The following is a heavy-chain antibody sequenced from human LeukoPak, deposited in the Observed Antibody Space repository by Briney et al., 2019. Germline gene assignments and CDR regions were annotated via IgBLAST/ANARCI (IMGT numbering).Heavy chain of an antibody. CDR3: ARGYLPLYCGGDCYFYYYYMDV. D-gene: IGHD2-21*01. Sequence: SVKVSCKASGGTFSSYAISWVRQAPGQGLEWMGGIIPIFGTPNYAQKSQGRATIPADESTSTAYMELSSLRSEDTAVYYCARGYLPLYCGGDCYFYYYYMDVWGKGTTVTVSS. CDR2: IIPIFGTP. V-gene: IGHV1-69*01. J-gene: IGHJ6*03. CDR1: GGTFSSYA.